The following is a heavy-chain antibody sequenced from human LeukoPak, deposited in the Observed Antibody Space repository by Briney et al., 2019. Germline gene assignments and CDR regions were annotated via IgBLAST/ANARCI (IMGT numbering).Heavy chain of an antibody. CDR3: AKGYSYDPFED. CDR1: GFNFSSYY. V-gene: IGHV3-33*02. Sequence: GESLPLSCTVSGFNFSSYYMHWLRPPPGKGLEWVAVIWYDGSKQQYADSVKGRFTISRDNIANTVFPQMNSLRPEYTAVYYCAKGYSYDPFEDSGLRTLVTVSS. D-gene: IGHD1-26*01. CDR2: IWYDGSKQ. J-gene: IGHJ4*02.